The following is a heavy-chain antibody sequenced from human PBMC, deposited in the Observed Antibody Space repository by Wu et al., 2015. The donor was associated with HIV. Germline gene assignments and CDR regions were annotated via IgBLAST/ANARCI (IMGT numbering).Heavy chain of an antibody. CDR3: AKERQRDYPFVTGLPENYFDN. CDR2: IIPSFGRA. V-gene: IGHV1-69*15. CDR1: GSTFTNYA. J-gene: IGHJ4*02. D-gene: IGHD2-21*02. Sequence: QVQVVQSGAEVKKPGSSVKVSCEASGSTFTNYAINWVRQAPGQGLEWMGRIIPSFGRANYAQKFQGRVTITADGSTRAVFMELSSLRSEDSALYFCAKERQRDYPFVTGLPENYFDNWGQGTRVTVS.